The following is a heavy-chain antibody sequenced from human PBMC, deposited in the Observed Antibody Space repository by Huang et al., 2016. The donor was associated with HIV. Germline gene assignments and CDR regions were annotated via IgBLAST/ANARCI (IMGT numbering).Heavy chain of an antibody. V-gene: IGHV3-30*18. CDR2: ISYDGSSK. CDR1: RFTFSKFV. CDR3: TKGHYYDTNGYVAFDI. J-gene: IGHJ3*02. D-gene: IGHD3-22*01. Sequence: QVQLVESGGGVVRPGRSLRLSCAASRFTFSKFVMNWVRQAPGKGLGWRAVISYDGSSKHEADSVTGRLTIYRDNSNNTLYLQMNSLTVEDTAVYYCTKGHYYDTNGYVAFDIWGQGTMVTVSS.